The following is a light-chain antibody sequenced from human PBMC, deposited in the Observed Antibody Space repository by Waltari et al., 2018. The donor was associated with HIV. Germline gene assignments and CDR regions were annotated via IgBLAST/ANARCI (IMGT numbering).Light chain of an antibody. CDR1: QGISSH. J-gene: IGKJ4*01. CDR2: AAS. Sequence: DIQLTQSPSLLSVSVGDRVTITCRTSQGISSHLAWYQQKPGKAPKLLIYAASTLHSGVPSRFSGSGSGTEFTLTIDSLQPEDFATYYCQQLDSYPQITFGEGTKVEVK. V-gene: IGKV1-9*01. CDR3: QQLDSYPQIT.